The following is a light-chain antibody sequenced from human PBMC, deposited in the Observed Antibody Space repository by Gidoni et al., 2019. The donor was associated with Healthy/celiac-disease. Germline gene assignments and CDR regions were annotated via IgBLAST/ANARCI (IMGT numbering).Light chain of an antibody. V-gene: IGKV3-11*01. CDR1: QSVSSY. J-gene: IGKJ1*01. CDR2: EAS. Sequence: EVVLTPSPATLSLSPGERATLSCRASQSVSSYLAWYQQKPGQAPRLLIYEASNRATGIPARFSGSGSGTDFTLTISSLESEDFAVYYCQQRSNWPPWTFGQGTKVEIK. CDR3: QQRSNWPPWT.